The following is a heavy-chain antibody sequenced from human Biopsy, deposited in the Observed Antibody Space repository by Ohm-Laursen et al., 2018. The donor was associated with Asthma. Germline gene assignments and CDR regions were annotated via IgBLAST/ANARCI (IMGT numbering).Heavy chain of an antibody. V-gene: IGHV1-18*01. Sequence: ASVKVSCKTSGYTFNSPGITWVRQAPGQGLEWMGWISVYNGNTKVAQKLQDRVTMTTDTSTGTAYMELRSLRSDDTAVYFCARAVDYSHYYGMDVWGQGTTVTVS. CDR2: ISVYNGNT. J-gene: IGHJ6*02. CDR3: ARAVDYSHYYGMDV. CDR1: GYTFNSPG. D-gene: IGHD3-10*01.